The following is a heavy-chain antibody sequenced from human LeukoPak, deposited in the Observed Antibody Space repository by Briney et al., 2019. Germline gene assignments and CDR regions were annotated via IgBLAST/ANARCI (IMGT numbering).Heavy chain of an antibody. CDR1: GGSISSYY. Sequence: KPSETLSLTCTVSGGSISSYYWSWIRQPPGKGLEWIGYIYYSGSTSYNPSLKSRVTISVDTSKNQFSLKLSSVTAADTAVYYCARVSGSYDYYYMDVWGKGTTVTVSS. J-gene: IGHJ6*03. D-gene: IGHD1-26*01. V-gene: IGHV4-59*01. CDR2: IYYSGST. CDR3: ARVSGSYDYYYMDV.